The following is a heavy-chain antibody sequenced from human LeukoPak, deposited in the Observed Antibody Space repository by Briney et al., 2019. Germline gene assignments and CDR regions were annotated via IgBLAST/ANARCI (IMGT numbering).Heavy chain of an antibody. CDR3: ARDSDTAMVRPFDY. CDR1: GSTVSSNY. J-gene: IGHJ4*02. Sequence: GGSLRLSCAASGSTVSSNYMSWVRQAPGKGLEWVSVIYSGGSTYYADSVKGRFTISRDNSKNTLYLQMNSLRAEDTAVYYCARDSDTAMVRPFDYWGQGTLVTASS. V-gene: IGHV3-66*01. CDR2: IYSGGST. D-gene: IGHD5-18*01.